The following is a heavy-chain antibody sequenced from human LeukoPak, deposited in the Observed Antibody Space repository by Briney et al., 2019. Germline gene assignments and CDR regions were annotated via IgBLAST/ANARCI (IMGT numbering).Heavy chain of an antibody. J-gene: IGHJ4*02. CDR1: GFTVSSNY. D-gene: IGHD6-13*01. V-gene: IGHV3-66*02. CDR3: ARDQRSSWSDY. CDR2: IYSGGST. Sequence: PGGSLRLSCAASGFTVSSNYMSWVRQAPGKGLEWDSVIYSGGSTYYADSVKGRFTISRDNSKNTLYLQMNSLRAEDTAVYYCARDQRSSWSDYWGQGTLVTVSS.